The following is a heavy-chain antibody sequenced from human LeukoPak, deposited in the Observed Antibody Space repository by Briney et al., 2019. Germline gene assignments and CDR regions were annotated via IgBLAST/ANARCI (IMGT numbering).Heavy chain of an antibody. V-gene: IGHV3-21*01. CDR2: ISSSSYI. J-gene: IGHJ4*02. Sequence: PGGSLRLSCAASGFTFSSYEMNWVRQAPGKGLEWVSSISSSSYIYYADSVKGRFTISRDNAKNSLYLQMNSLGAEDTAVYYCARDSFSDYWGQGTLVTVSS. CDR3: ARDSFSDY. CDR1: GFTFSSYE.